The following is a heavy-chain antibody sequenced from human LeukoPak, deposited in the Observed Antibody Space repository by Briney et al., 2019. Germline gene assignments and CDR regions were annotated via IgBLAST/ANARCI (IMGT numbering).Heavy chain of an antibody. CDR3: ARDYAFDI. CDR2: IYYSGNT. CDR1: GDSISSYY. V-gene: IGHV4-59*01. Sequence: PSETLSLTCTVSGDSISSYYGSWIRQPPGKGLEWIGCIYYSGNTNYNPSLKSRVTISIDTSKNQLSLKLSSVTAADTAVYYCARDYAFDIWGQGTMVTVSS. J-gene: IGHJ3*02.